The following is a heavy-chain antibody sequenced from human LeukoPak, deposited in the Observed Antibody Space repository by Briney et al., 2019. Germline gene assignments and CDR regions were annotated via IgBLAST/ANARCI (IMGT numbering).Heavy chain of an antibody. CDR1: GGSMSNYY. CDR2: IFYSGST. J-gene: IGHJ5*02. V-gene: IGHV4-59*01. Sequence: SETLSLTCTVSGGSMSNYYWSWIRQPPGKGLNCIGYIFYSGSTYSNPSFKNRVTISVDTSKNQFSLRLTSVSTADTAVYYCARYKQTTVTMTGGFDPWGQGTLVIVSS. D-gene: IGHD4-17*01. CDR3: ARYKQTTVTMTGGFDP.